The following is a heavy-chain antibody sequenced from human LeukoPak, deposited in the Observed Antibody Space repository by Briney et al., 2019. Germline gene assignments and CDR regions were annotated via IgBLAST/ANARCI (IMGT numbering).Heavy chain of an antibody. J-gene: IGHJ4*02. D-gene: IGHD4-23*01. CDR1: GLTFSNYW. Sequence: GSLRLSCAASGLTFSNYWMSWVRQAPGKRLEWVANIKEDGSEKYYVDSMKGRFTISRDNAKNSLYLQMSSLRVEDTAVYYCARDRTGGYFDYWGQGTLVTVSS. CDR3: ARDRTGGYFDY. V-gene: IGHV3-7*03. CDR2: IKEDGSEK.